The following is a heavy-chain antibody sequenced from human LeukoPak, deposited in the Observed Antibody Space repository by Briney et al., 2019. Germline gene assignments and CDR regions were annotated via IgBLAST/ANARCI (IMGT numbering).Heavy chain of an antibody. CDR3: ARDYYGSGSYYNPVDY. CDR1: GFTFSSYS. CDR2: ISSSSSTI. V-gene: IGHV3-48*04. J-gene: IGHJ4*02. D-gene: IGHD3-10*01. Sequence: GGSLRLSCAASGFTFSSYSMNWVRQAPGKGLEWVSYISSSSSTIYYADSVKGRFIISRDNAKNSLYLQMNSLRAEDTAVYYCARDYYGSGSYYNPVDYWGQGTLVTVSS.